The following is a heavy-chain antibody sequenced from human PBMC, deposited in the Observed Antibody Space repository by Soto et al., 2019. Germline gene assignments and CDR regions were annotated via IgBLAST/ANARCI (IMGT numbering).Heavy chain of an antibody. Sequence: GGSLRLSCAASGFTVSSNYMSWVRQAPGKGLEWVSVIYSGGSTYYADSVKGRFTISRDNSKNTLYLPMNSLRAEDTAVYYCAGLGLWFGEPNFLFDYWGQGTLVTVSS. J-gene: IGHJ4*02. CDR1: GFTVSSNY. V-gene: IGHV3-53*01. CDR2: IYSGGST. D-gene: IGHD3-10*01. CDR3: AGLGLWFGEPNFLFDY.